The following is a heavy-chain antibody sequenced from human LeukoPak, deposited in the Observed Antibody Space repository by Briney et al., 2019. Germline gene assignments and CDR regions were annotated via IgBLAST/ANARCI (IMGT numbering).Heavy chain of an antibody. J-gene: IGHJ5*02. V-gene: IGHV3-21*01. CDR3: ARDLYGDGYNFNWFDP. CDR1: GFTFSSYS. D-gene: IGHD5-24*01. CDR2: ISSSSSYI. Sequence: PGGSLRLSCAASGFTFSSYSMNWVRQAPGKGLEWVSSISSSSSYIYYADSVKGRFTISRDNAKNSLYLRMNSLRAEDTAVYYCARDLYGDGYNFNWFDPWGQGTLVTVSS.